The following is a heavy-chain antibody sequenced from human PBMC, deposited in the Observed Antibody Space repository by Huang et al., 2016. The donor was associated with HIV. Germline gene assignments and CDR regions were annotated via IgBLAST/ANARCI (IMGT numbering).Heavy chain of an antibody. J-gene: IGHJ4*02. D-gene: IGHD6-13*01. Sequence: QVQLVESGGGVVQPGRSLRLSCAASGFTFSSYAMHWVRQTPGKGLEWVAVISYDGSNKNYADAVKGRFTSSRDNSKNTLYLQMNSLGAEDMAVYYCARRLAAAARGFDYWGQGTLVTISS. V-gene: IGHV3-30-3*01. CDR1: GFTFSSYA. CDR3: ARRLAAAARGFDY. CDR2: ISYDGSNK.